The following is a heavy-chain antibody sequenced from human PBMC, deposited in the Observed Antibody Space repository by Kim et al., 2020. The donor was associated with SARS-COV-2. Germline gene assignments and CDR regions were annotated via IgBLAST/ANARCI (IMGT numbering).Heavy chain of an antibody. CDR2: IYYSGST. CDR3: ARDLGANLRYFDWLSYFDF. CDR1: GGSISSSSYY. D-gene: IGHD3-9*01. J-gene: IGHJ4*02. V-gene: IGHV4-39*07. Sequence: SETLSLTCTVSGGSISSSSYYWGWIRQPPGKGLEWIGSIYYSGSTYSNPSLKSRVTISVDTSKNQFSLKLSSVTAADTAVYYCARDLGANLRYFDWLSYFDFWGQGTLVTVSS.